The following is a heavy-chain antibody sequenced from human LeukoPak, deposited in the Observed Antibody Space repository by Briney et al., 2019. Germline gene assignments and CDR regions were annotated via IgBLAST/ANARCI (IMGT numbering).Heavy chain of an antibody. J-gene: IGHJ4*02. CDR3: AREVGYSYGLLEN. CDR1: GGSFSGYY. CDR2: INHSGST. V-gene: IGHV4-34*01. D-gene: IGHD5-18*01. Sequence: SETLSLTCAVYGGSFSGYYWSWIRQPPGKGLEWIGEINHSGSTNYNPSLKSRVTISVDTSKNQFSLKLSSVTAADTAVYYCAREVGYSYGLLENWGQGTLVTVSS.